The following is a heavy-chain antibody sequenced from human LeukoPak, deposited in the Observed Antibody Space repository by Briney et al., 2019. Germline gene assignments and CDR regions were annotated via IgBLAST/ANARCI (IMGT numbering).Heavy chain of an antibody. V-gene: IGHV3-30*02. D-gene: IGHD3-22*01. CDR3: AKDSHILYYYDSSGSPFDY. Sequence: GGSLRLSCAASGFTFSSYGMHWVRQAPGKGLEWVPFIRYDGSNKYYADSVKGRFTISRDNSKNTLYVQMNSLRAEDTAVYYCAKDSHILYYYDSSGSPFDYWGQGTLVTVSS. J-gene: IGHJ4*02. CDR1: GFTFSSYG. CDR2: IRYDGSNK.